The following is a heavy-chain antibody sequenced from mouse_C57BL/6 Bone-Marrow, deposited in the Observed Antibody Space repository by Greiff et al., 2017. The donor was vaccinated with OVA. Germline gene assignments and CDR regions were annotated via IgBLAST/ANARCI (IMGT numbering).Heavy chain of an antibody. V-gene: IGHV14-4*01. CDR1: GFNIKDAY. Sequence: VQLQQSGAELVRPGASVKLSCTASGFNIKDAYMHWVKQRPEQGLEWIGWIDPDNGDTEYASKFQGKATITADTSSNTAYLQLSSLTSEDTAVYYCTTDLLGVDYWGQGTTLTVSS. CDR2: IDPDNGDT. D-gene: IGHD2-10*01. J-gene: IGHJ2*01. CDR3: TTDLLGVDY.